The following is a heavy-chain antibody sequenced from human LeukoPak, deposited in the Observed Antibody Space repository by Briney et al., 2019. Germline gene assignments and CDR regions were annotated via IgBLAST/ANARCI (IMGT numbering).Heavy chain of an antibody. J-gene: IGHJ4*02. D-gene: IGHD3-22*01. Sequence: SGGSLRLSCAASGFTFSSYSMNWVRQAPGKGLEWVSSISSSSSYIYYADSVKGRFTISRDNAKNSLYLQMNSLRAEDTAVYYCARDAMIVVVNDYFDYWGQGTLVTVSS. CDR1: GFTFSSYS. V-gene: IGHV3-21*01. CDR2: ISSSSSYI. CDR3: ARDAMIVVVNDYFDY.